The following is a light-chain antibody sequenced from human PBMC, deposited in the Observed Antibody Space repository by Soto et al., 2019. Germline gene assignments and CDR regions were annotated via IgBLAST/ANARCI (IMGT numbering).Light chain of an antibody. Sequence: EIVLTQSPATLSLSPGERATLSCRASQSISSFLAWYQQKLGQAPRLLIYDAFNRATGIPARFRGSGSGTDFTLTISSLEPEDFAVYYCQQRSNLLTFGGGTKVDIK. CDR2: DAF. J-gene: IGKJ4*01. CDR1: QSISSF. V-gene: IGKV3-11*01. CDR3: QQRSNLLT.